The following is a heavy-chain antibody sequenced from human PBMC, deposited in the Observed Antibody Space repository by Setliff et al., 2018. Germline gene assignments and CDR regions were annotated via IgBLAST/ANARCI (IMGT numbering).Heavy chain of an antibody. CDR2: INPNSGGT. D-gene: IGHD6-19*01. Sequence: ASVKVSCKASGYTFTGHHLHWVRQAPGQGLEWMGWINPNSGGTNYAQKFQGRVTMTRDTSISTAYMELSRLRSDDTAMYYRARDLIAVAATTAFDIWGQGTMVTVS. J-gene: IGHJ3*02. CDR3: ARDLIAVAATTAFDI. CDR1: GYTFTGHH. V-gene: IGHV1-2*02.